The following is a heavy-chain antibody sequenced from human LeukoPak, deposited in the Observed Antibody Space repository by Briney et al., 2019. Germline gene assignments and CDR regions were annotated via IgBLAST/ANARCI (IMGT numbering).Heavy chain of an antibody. Sequence: GASVKVSCKASGGTFSSYAISWVRQAPGQGLEWMGGIIPIFGTANYAQKFQGRITITADKSTSTAYMELSSLRSEDTAVYYCARDKGCTNGVCYVYYFDYWGQGTLVTVSS. V-gene: IGHV1-69*06. CDR2: IIPIFGTA. D-gene: IGHD2-8*01. CDR1: GGTFSSYA. J-gene: IGHJ4*02. CDR3: ARDKGCTNGVCYVYYFDY.